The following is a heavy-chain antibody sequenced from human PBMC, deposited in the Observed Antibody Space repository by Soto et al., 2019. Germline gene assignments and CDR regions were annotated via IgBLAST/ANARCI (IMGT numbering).Heavy chain of an antibody. CDR2: IYYSGSA. CDR3: ARMEKLWFGESYYFDY. D-gene: IGHD3-10*01. V-gene: IGHV4-30-4*01. Sequence: SETLSLTCTVSGGSISSGDHYWSWIRQPPGKGLEWIGYIYYSGSAYYNPSLKGRITISLDTSKKQFSLELSSVTAAETAVYYCARMEKLWFGESYYFDYWGQGTLVTVSS. CDR1: GGSISSGDHY. J-gene: IGHJ4*02.